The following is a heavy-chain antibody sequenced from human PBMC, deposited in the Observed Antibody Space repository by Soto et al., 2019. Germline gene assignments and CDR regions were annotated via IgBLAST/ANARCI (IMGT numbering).Heavy chain of an antibody. CDR1: GFTFSSYG. CDR2: ISYDGSNK. D-gene: IGHD1-1*01. J-gene: IGHJ4*02. V-gene: IGHV3-30*18. Sequence: PGGSLRLSCAASGFTFSSYGMHWVRQAPGKGLEWVAVISYDGSNKYYADSVKGRFTISRDNSKNTLYLQMNSLRAEDTAVYYCAKAWPGNSFDYWGQGTLVTVSS. CDR3: AKAWPGNSFDY.